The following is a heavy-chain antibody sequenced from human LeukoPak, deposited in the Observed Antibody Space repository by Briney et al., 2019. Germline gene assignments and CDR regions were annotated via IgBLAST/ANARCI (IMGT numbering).Heavy chain of an antibody. CDR3: AKDAHCSSTSCPTYYYYYGMDV. CDR1: GFTFSSYA. D-gene: IGHD2-2*01. V-gene: IGHV3-23*01. Sequence: GGSLRLSCAASGFTFSSYAMSWVRQAPGKGLEWVSAISGSGGSTYYADSVKGRFTISRDNSKDTLYLQMNSLRAEDTAVYYCAKDAHCSSTSCPTYYYYYGMDVWGQGTTVTVSS. J-gene: IGHJ6*02. CDR2: ISGSGGST.